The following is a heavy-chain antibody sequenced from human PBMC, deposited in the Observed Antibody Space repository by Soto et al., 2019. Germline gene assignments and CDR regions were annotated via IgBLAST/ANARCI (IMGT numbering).Heavy chain of an antibody. V-gene: IGHV3-21*01. D-gene: IGHD5-12*01. CDR1: GFTFSSYS. CDR3: ARVEGLDIVATSCFDY. CDR2: ISSSSSYI. Sequence: EVQLVESGGGLVKPGGSLRLSCAASGFTFSSYSMNWVRQAPGKGLEWVSSISSSSSYIYYADSVKGRFTISRDNAKNSLYLQMNSLRAEDTAVYYCARVEGLDIVATSCFDYWGQGTLVTVSS. J-gene: IGHJ4*02.